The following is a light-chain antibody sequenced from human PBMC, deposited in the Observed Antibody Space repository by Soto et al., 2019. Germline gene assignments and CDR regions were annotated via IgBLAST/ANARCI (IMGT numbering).Light chain of an antibody. J-gene: IGLJ1*01. CDR2: DVS. CDR3: CSYAGSYTWV. V-gene: IGLV2-11*01. CDR1: SSDVGGYNY. Sequence: QSALTQPRSVSGSPGQSVTISCTETSSDVGGYNYVSWYRQHPGKAPKLMIYDVSKRPSGVPDRFSGSKSGNTASLTISGLQAEDEADYYCCSYAGSYTWVFVTGTNLTVL.